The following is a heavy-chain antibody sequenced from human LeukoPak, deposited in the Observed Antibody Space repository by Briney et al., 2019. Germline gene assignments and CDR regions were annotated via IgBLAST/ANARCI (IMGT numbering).Heavy chain of an antibody. CDR3: ARGYPGYCSTTSCYWFDP. CDR1: GGSISSGGYY. V-gene: IGHV4-31*03. Sequence: PSETLSLTCTVSGGSISSGGYYWSWIRQHAGKGLEWIGYIYYSGSTYYNPSLKSRVTISVDTSKNQFSLKLSSVTAADTAVYYCARGYPGYCSTTSCYWFDPWGQGTLVTVSS. CDR2: IYYSGST. J-gene: IGHJ5*02. D-gene: IGHD2-2*01.